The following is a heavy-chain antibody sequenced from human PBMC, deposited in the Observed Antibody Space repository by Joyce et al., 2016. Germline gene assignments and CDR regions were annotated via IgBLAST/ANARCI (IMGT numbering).Heavy chain of an antibody. V-gene: IGHV1-58*01. J-gene: IGHJ4*02. Sequence: QLVQSGPEVRKPATSVKVSCKPSGFIFNSAAVHWVRPAAVQRLAWIGWIAFGSGNTKDAQNWKQRVTFIRDVSTSTAYMELTSLRSEDTAVYYCATDRVGALSPWGPGTLVTVSS. CDR1: GFIFNSAA. CDR2: IAFGSGNT. D-gene: IGHD1-26*01. CDR3: ATDRVGALSP.